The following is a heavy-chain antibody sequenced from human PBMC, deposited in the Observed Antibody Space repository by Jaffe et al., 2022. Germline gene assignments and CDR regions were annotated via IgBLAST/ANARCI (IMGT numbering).Heavy chain of an antibody. Sequence: EVQLVESGGGLVQPGGSLRLSCEASGFTFSNYEMNWVRQAPGKGLEWVSYISSAASTIYYADSVKGRFTISRDNAKNSLYLQMNSLRAEDTAVYYCARLRGSGVGYWGQGTLVTVSS. V-gene: IGHV3-48*03. J-gene: IGHJ4*02. CDR1: GFTFSNYE. CDR2: ISSAASTI. CDR3: ARLRGSGVGY. D-gene: IGHD1-26*01.